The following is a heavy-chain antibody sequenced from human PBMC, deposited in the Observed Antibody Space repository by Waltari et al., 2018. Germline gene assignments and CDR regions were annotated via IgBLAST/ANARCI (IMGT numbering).Heavy chain of an antibody. CDR1: GGSIRSGGYY. J-gene: IGHJ4*02. D-gene: IGHD3-22*01. CDR2: INHSGRT. CDR3: ARWKWLSVDY. V-gene: IGHV4-31*03. Sequence: QVQLQESGPGLVKPSQTLSLTCTVSGGSIRSGGYYWSWIRQHPGKGLEWIGYINHSGRTYYNPSLKGRVTISVDRSKNQFSLKLSSVTAADTAVYYCARWKWLSVDYWGQGTLVTVSS.